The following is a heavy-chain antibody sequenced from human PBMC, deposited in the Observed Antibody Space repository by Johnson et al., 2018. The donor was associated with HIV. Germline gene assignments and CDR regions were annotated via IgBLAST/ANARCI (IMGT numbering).Heavy chain of an antibody. D-gene: IGHD5-12*01. CDR3: ASTRGYSGSRWDGAFDI. Sequence: QVQLVESGGGVVQPGGSLRLSCTASGFAFSRNAMHWVRQTPGKGLLEWVAVISSDGAEKHYGDSVRGRFTISRDNSRNTLSLQMNSLRAEDTAVYYCASTRGYSGSRWDGAFDIWGQGTMVTVSS. CDR1: GFAFSRNA. J-gene: IGHJ3*02. CDR2: ISSDGAEK. V-gene: IGHV3-30*03.